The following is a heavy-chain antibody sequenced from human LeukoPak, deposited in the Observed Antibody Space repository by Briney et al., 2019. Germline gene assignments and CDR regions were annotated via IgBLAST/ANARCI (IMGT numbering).Heavy chain of an antibody. Sequence: SETLSLTCAVCSGSISSTTWWSWVRQPPGKGLEWIGEINHSGNTYYNPSLTGRVTISVDRSDNQFSLKVNSVTAADTAVYYCALGYHDVWERWGQGTLVTVSS. CDR3: ALGYHDVWER. V-gene: IGHV4-4*02. CDR1: SGSISSTTW. CDR2: INHSGNT. J-gene: IGHJ4*02. D-gene: IGHD1-26*01.